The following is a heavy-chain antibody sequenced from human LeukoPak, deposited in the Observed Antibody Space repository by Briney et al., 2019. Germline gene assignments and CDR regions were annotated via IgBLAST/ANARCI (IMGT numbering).Heavy chain of an antibody. J-gene: IGHJ4*02. D-gene: IGHD3-3*01. CDR2: ISVGAEYI. Sequence: GGSLRLSCAASGFTFSTYVMNWFHQAPGKGLGWVSTISVGAEYIFYADSVKGRFTISRDDSNNALYLQMHGLRAEDTALYYCASGPPFLKYFEYWGQGTLVTVSS. CDR3: ASGPPFLKYFEY. CDR1: GFTFSTYV. V-gene: IGHV3-23*01.